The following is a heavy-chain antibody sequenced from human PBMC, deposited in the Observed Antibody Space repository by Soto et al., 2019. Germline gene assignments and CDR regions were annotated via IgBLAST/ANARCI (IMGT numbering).Heavy chain of an antibody. CDR1: GFTFSSYA. D-gene: IGHD1-20*01. Sequence: EVQLVESGGGLVKPGGSLRLSCAASGFTFSSYAMNWVRQAPGRGLEWISYISTTSTFIYYADSVKDRFTIPRDNANNSLYLQMNSLRAEDTATYYCARDKDNWNDGPFDLWGQGTLVTVSS. J-gene: IGHJ4*02. CDR3: ARDKDNWNDGPFDL. V-gene: IGHV3-21*01. CDR2: ISTTSTFI.